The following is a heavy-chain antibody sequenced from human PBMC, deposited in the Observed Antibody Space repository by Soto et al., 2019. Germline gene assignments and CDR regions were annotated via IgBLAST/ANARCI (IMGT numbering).Heavy chain of an antibody. CDR1: GFTFSSYA. V-gene: IGHV3-23*01. D-gene: IGHD3-3*01. Sequence: EVQLLESGGGLVQPGGSLRLSCAASGFTFSSYAMSWVRQAPGKGLEWVSAISASGGSTYYADSVKGRFTISRDHSKNTLYLQMNSLRADDTAVYYRAKLDNYDFWSDSSHNWFDPWGQGTLVTVSS. J-gene: IGHJ5*02. CDR3: AKLDNYDFWSDSSHNWFDP. CDR2: ISASGGST.